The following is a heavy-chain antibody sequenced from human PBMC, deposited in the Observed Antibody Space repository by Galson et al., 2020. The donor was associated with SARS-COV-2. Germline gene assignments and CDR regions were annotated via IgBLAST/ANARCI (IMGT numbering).Heavy chain of an antibody. CDR3: ARGGILGYYHDYFDY. CDR1: GFTFSSYW. CDR2: INSDGSST. V-gene: IGHV3-74*01. D-gene: IGHD3-22*01. Sequence: GGSLRLSCAASGFTFSSYWMHWVRQAPGKGLVWVSRINSDGSSTSYADSVKGRFTISRDNAKNTLYLQMNSLRAEDTAVYYCARGGILGYYHDYFDYWGQGTLVTVSS. J-gene: IGHJ4*02.